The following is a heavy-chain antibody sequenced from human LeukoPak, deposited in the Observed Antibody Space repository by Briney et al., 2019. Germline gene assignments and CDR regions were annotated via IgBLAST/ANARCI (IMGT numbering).Heavy chain of an antibody. CDR3: ARHVDHYDSSGRRIFDI. J-gene: IGHJ3*02. Sequence: SETLSLTCAVYGGSFSGYYWSWIRQPPGKGLEWIGEINHSGSTNYNPSLKSRVTISVDTSKNQFSLKLSSVTAADTAVYYCARHVDHYDSSGRRIFDIWGQGTMVTVAS. V-gene: IGHV4-34*01. D-gene: IGHD3-22*01. CDR2: INHSGST. CDR1: GGSFSGYY.